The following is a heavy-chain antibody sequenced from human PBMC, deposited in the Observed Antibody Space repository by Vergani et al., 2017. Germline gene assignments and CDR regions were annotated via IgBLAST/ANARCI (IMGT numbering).Heavy chain of an antibody. V-gene: IGHV3-48*04. CDR3: AGDNKLRYFDWLSQNYYYYYMDV. CDR2: ISSSSSTI. Sequence: EVQLVESGGGLVQPGGSLRLSCAASGFTFSSYSMNWVRQAPGKGLEWVSYISSSSSTIYYADSVKGRFTISRDNAMNSLYLQMNSLRAEDTAVYYCAGDNKLRYFDWLSQNYYYYYMDVWGKGTTVTVSS. J-gene: IGHJ6*03. CDR1: GFTFSSYS. D-gene: IGHD3-9*01.